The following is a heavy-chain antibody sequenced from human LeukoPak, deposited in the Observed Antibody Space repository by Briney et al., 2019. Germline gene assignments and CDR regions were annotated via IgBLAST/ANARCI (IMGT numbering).Heavy chain of an antibody. CDR2: IRYDGSNK. J-gene: IGHJ4*02. V-gene: IGHV3-30*02. CDR1: GFTFSSYG. D-gene: IGHD3-9*01. Sequence: GGSLRLSCAASGFTFSSYGMHWVRQAPGKGLEWVAFIRYDGSNKYYADSVKGRFTISRDNSKNTLYLQMNSLRAEDTAVYYCARGSNSLRYLAYWGQGTLVTVSS. CDR3: ARGSNSLRYLAY.